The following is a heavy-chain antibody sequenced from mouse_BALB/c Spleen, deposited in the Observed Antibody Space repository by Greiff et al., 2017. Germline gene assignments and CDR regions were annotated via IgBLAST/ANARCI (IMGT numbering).Heavy chain of an antibody. CDR2: IRSKSNNYAT. Sequence: EVQLVESGGGLVQPKGSLKLSCAASGFTFNTYAMNWVRQAPGKGLEWVARIRSKSNNYATYYADSVKGRFTISRDDSQSMLYLQMNNLKTEDTAMYYCVRHRVAYALDYWGQGTSVTVSS. CDR3: VRHRVAYALDY. J-gene: IGHJ4*01. D-gene: IGHD1-1*02. V-gene: IGHV10-1*02. CDR1: GFTFNTYA.